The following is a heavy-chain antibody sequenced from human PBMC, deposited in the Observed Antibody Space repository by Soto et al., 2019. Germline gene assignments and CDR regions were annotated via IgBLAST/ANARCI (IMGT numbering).Heavy chain of an antibody. CDR1: GFTFNDYG. CDR2: ISYDGRYQ. V-gene: IGHV3-30*03. CDR3: EGGGRGDSSGFGWGALDY. J-gene: IGHJ4*02. D-gene: IGHD3-22*01. Sequence: QVQLVESGGGVVQPGRSLRLSCAASGFTFNDYGMHWVRQAPGKGLQWVAVISYDGRYQFYADSLKGRFTISRDNAKNTLHLQMHSVGDEDTAVYYCEGGGRGDSSGFGWGALDYWGQGTLITVSS.